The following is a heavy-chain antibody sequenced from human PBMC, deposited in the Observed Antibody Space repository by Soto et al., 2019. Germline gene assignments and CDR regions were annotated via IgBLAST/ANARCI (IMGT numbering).Heavy chain of an antibody. CDR2: IYYSGTT. CDR3: ARHSNRNYGLYYFDY. CDR1: GGSISSDSSY. Sequence: SETLSLTCTVSGGSISSDSSYWSWIRQRPGKGLEWIGYIYYSGTTKYTPSLKSRVTISVDTSKNQFSLKVSSATAADTAVYYCARHSNRNYGLYYFDYWGLGALVTVSS. J-gene: IGHJ4*02. D-gene: IGHD4-4*01. V-gene: IGHV4-61*01.